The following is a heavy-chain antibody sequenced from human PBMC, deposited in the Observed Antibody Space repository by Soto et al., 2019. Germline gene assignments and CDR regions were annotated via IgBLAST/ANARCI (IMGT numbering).Heavy chain of an antibody. J-gene: IGHJ3*02. CDR2: INPSGGST. CDR1: GYTFTSYY. Sequence: ASVKVSCKASGYTFTSYYIHWVRQAPGQGIEWMGIINPSGGSTTYAQKFQGRVTMTRDTSTSTVYMELSSLRSEDTAVYYCTKAQPYGASTIWGQGTMVPVSS. CDR3: TKAQPYGASTI. V-gene: IGHV1-46*03. D-gene: IGHD4-17*01.